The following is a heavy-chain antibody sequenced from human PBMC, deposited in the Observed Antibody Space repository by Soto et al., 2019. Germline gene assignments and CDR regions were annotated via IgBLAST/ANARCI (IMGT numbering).Heavy chain of an antibody. CDR3: VKDEGIEAMDV. CDR2: ISYDGSNK. CDR1: GFSLNSYA. V-gene: IGHV3-30-3*01. J-gene: IGHJ6*02. Sequence: PGGSLRLSCAASGFSLNSYAMHWVRQAPGKGLEWVAVISYDGSNKFYGDSVKGRFTISRDNSKNTVYLQMDSLRPDDTAIYFCVKDEGIEAMDVWGQGTTVTVSS. D-gene: IGHD3-3*02.